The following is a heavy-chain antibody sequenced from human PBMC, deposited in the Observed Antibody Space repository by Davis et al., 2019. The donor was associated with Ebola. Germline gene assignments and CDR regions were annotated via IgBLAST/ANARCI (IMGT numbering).Heavy chain of an antibody. V-gene: IGHV4-34*01. D-gene: IGHD6-13*01. CDR2: INHSGST. CDR3: ARGRLAAAGRAENWFDP. Sequence: MPSETLSLTCAVYGGSFSGYYWSWIRQPPGKGLEWIGEINHSGSTNYNPSLKSRVTISVDTSKNQFSLKLSSVTAADTAVYYCARGRLAAAGRAENWFDPWGQGTLVTVSS. CDR1: GGSFSGYY. J-gene: IGHJ5*02.